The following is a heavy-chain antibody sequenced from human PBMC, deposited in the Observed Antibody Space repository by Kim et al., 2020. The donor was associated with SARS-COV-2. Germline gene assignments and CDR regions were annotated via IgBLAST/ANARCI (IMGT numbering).Heavy chain of an antibody. CDR2: YTSGRT. Sequence: YTSGRTDYIPSLQSRVTMSVDMSKNQCSLKLSSVTAADTAVYYCASALGHWGQGTLVTVSS. D-gene: IGHD3-16*02. CDR3: ASALGH. J-gene: IGHJ4*02. V-gene: IGHV4-4*07.